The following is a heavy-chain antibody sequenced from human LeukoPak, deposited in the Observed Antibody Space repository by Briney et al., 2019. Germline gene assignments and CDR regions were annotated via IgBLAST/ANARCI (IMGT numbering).Heavy chain of an antibody. Sequence: SETLSLTCAASGYSISSGYYWGWIRQPPGKGLEWIGSIYHSGSTYYNPSLKSRVTISVDTSKNQFSLKLSSVTAADTAVYYCARHVRRYASSGYQDWFDPWGQGTLVTVSS. CDR3: ARHVRRYASSGYQDWFDP. V-gene: IGHV4-38-2*01. J-gene: IGHJ5*02. CDR1: GYSISSGYY. D-gene: IGHD3-22*01. CDR2: IYHSGST.